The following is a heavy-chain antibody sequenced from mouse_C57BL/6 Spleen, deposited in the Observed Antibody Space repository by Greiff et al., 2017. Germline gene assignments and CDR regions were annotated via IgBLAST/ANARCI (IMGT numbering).Heavy chain of an antibody. CDR2: IYPGSGST. J-gene: IGHJ4*01. Sequence: VQLQQPGAELVKPGASVKMSCKASGYTFTSYWITWVKQRPGQGLEWIGDIYPGSGSTNYNEKFKSKATLTVDTSSSTAYMQLSSLTSEDSAVYYCARDGSSLYYYAMDYWGQGTSVTVAS. V-gene: IGHV1-55*01. D-gene: IGHD1-1*01. CDR3: ARDGSSLYYYAMDY. CDR1: GYTFTSYW.